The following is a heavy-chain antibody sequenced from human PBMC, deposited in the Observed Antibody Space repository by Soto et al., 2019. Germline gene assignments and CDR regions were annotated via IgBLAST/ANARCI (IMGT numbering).Heavy chain of an antibody. D-gene: IGHD3-10*01. CDR2: IYYSGST. CDR3: ARRTYYYGSGSYYRHYGMDV. Sequence: PSETLSLTCPVSGFTISSSYWTWIRQPPGKGLEWIGYIYYSGSTNYNPSLKSRVTISVDTSKNQFSLKLSSVTAADTAVYYCARRTYYYGSGSYYRHYGMDVWGQGTTVTVSS. V-gene: IGHV4-59*01. J-gene: IGHJ6*02. CDR1: GFTISSSY.